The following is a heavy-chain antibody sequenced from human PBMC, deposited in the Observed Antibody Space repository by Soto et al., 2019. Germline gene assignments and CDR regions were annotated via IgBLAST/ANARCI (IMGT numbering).Heavy chain of an antibody. V-gene: IGHV1-18*04. CDR1: GYTFTSYG. CDR2: ISAYNGNT. CDR3: ARTPYEGQLPKLPANSFDY. D-gene: IGHD2-2*01. J-gene: IGHJ4*02. Sequence: ASVKGSCKASGYTFTSYGISWVRQAPGQGLEWMGWISAYNGNTKYAQKLQGRVTMTTDTSTSTAYMELRSLRSDDTAVYYCARTPYEGQLPKLPANSFDYWGQGTLVTVSS.